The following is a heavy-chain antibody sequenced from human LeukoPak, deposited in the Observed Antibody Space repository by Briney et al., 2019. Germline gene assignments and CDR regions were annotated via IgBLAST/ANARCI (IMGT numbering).Heavy chain of an antibody. CDR1: GVTVSTSY. CDR3: ARDSTTWSRAGY. V-gene: IGHV3-53*01. CDR2: MYGEGNT. J-gene: IGHJ4*02. Sequence: GEPLRLSCAASGVTVSTSYMIWVRQAPGKGLEWVSVMYGEGNTYYADSVKGQFTISRDDSKNTLSLQMTSLRAADTAIYYCARDSTTWSRAGYWGQGTLVTVSS. D-gene: IGHD6-13*01.